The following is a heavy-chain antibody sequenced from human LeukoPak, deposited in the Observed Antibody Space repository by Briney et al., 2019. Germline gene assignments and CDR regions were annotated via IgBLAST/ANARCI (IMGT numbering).Heavy chain of an antibody. CDR3: ARSSGIGTTDY. CDR1: GFTFSTYW. D-gene: IGHD1-1*01. V-gene: IGHV3-7*03. Sequence: GGSLRLSCAASGFTFSTYWMSWVRQAPGKGLEWVANINYDGGQTYYVDSVRGRFTISRDNAKSSLYLQMNSLRVEDTAVYYCARSSGIGTTDYWGQGTLVIVSS. J-gene: IGHJ4*02. CDR2: INYDGGQT.